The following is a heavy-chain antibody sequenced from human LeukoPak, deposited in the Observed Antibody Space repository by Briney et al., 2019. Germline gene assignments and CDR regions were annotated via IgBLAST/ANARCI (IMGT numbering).Heavy chain of an antibody. D-gene: IGHD1-26*01. V-gene: IGHV3-11*01. CDR2: ISSSGSTI. CDR3: ARVITGSGSYYYYGMDV. CDR1: GFTFSDYY. Sequence: GGSLRLSCAASGFTFSDYYMSWIRQTPGKGLEWVSYISSSGSTIYYPDSVQGRFTISRDNAKDSLCLQMSSLRADDTAVYYCARVITGSGSYYYYGMDVWGQGTTVTVSS. J-gene: IGHJ6*02.